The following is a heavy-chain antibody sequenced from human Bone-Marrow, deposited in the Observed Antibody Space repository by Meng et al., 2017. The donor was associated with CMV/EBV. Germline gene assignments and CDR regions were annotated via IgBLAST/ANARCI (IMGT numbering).Heavy chain of an antibody. CDR3: ARWGPYHGSGMNAFDI. Sequence: SETLSLTCNVSGAALGSYYWSWIRQSPGKGLEWIGYVYYSGSTDYNPSLKSRLTISVDTSKNQFSLQLSSVTAADTAVYYCARWGPYHGSGMNAFDIWGQGTMVTVSS. CDR1: GAALGSYY. CDR2: VYYSGST. V-gene: IGHV4-59*01. D-gene: IGHD3-10*01. J-gene: IGHJ3*02.